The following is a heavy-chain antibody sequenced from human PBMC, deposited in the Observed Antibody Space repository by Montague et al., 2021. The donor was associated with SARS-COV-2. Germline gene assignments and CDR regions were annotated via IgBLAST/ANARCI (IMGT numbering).Heavy chain of an antibody. D-gene: IGHD6-19*01. CDR1: GGSISSSSYY. V-gene: IGHV4-39*01. J-gene: IGHJ3*02. Sequence: SETLSLTCTVSGGSISSSSYYWGWIRLPPGKGLEWIGSIYYSGSTYYNPSLKSRVTISVDTSKNQFSLKLSSVTAADTAVYYCARQENSSGWFKPDAFDIWGQGTMVTVSS. CDR2: IYYSGST. CDR3: ARQENSSGWFKPDAFDI.